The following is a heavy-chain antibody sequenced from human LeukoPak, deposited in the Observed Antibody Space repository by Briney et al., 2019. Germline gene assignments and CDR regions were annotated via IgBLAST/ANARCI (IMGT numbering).Heavy chain of an antibody. CDR2: ISAYNGNT. D-gene: IGHD5/OR15-5a*01. Sequence: ASVKVSCKASGYTFTSYGISWVRQAPGQGLEWMGWISAYNGNTNYAQKLQGRVTMTTDTSTSTAYMELSSLRSEDTAVYYCATASLYVYYYFDYWGQGTLVTVSS. CDR1: GYTFTSYG. CDR3: ATASLYVYYYFDY. J-gene: IGHJ4*02. V-gene: IGHV1-18*01.